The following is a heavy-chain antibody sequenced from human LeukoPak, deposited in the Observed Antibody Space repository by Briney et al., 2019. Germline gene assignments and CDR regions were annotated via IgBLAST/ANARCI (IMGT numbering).Heavy chain of an antibody. Sequence: GGSPRLSCAASGFTFDDYGMSWVRQAPGKGLEWVSGINWNGGSTGYADSVKGRFTISRDNAKNSLYLQMNSLRAEDTALYYCARVGSGSYRDAFDIWGQGTMVTVSS. D-gene: IGHD1-26*01. J-gene: IGHJ3*02. CDR2: INWNGGST. V-gene: IGHV3-20*04. CDR1: GFTFDDYG. CDR3: ARVGSGSYRDAFDI.